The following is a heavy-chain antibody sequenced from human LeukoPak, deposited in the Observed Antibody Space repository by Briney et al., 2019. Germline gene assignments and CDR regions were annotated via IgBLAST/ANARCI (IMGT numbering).Heavy chain of an antibody. J-gene: IGHJ4*02. CDR1: GYTFTSYA. V-gene: IGHV7-4-1*02. Sequence: ASVKVSCKASGYTFTSYAMNWVRQAPGQGLEWMGWINTNTGNPTYAQGFTGRFVFSLDTSVSTTYLQISSLKAEDTAVYYCARGLSVLNWNDLSRISGYWGQGTLVTVSS. CDR3: ARGLSVLNWNDLSRISGY. CDR2: INTNTGNP. D-gene: IGHD1-1*01.